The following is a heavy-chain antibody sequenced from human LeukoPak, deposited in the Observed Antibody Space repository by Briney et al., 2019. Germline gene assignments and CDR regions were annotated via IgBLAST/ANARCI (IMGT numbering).Heavy chain of an antibody. V-gene: IGHV4-34*01. CDR2: INHSGST. CDR1: GGSFSGYY. CDR3: ARASITMVRGDAFFAC. Sequence: SETLSLTCAVYGGSFSGYYWSWIRQPPGKGLEWIGEINHSGSTNYNPSLKSRVTISVDTSKNQFSLKLSSVTAADTAVYYCARASITMVRGDAFFACWGQGTLVTVSS. J-gene: IGHJ4*02. D-gene: IGHD3-10*01.